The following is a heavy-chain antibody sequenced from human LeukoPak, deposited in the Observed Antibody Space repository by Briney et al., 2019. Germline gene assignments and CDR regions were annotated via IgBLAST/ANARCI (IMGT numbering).Heavy chain of an antibody. D-gene: IGHD2-21*01. CDR3: ASGYCGGDCYSGYYYYYMDV. Sequence: ASVKVSCKASGYTFTGYYMHWVRQAPGQGLEWMGWINPNSGGTNYAQKFQGRVTMTRDTSISTAYMELSRLRSDDTAVYYCASGYCGGDCYSGYYYYYMDVWGKGTTVTVSS. V-gene: IGHV1-2*02. CDR1: GYTFTGYY. CDR2: INPNSGGT. J-gene: IGHJ6*03.